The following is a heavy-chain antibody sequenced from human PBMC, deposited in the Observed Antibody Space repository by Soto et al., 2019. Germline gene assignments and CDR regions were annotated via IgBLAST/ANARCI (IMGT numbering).Heavy chain of an antibody. CDR2: INAGNGNT. Sequence: ASVKVSCKASGYTFTSYAMHWVRQAPGQRLAWMGWINAGNGNTKYSQKFQGRVTITRDTSASTAYMELSSLRSEDTAVYYCAMGLRSWYWAFDSRGPGTMVTLS. V-gene: IGHV1-3*01. CDR1: GYTFTSYA. D-gene: IGHD6-13*01. J-gene: IGHJ3*02. CDR3: AMGLRSWYWAFDS.